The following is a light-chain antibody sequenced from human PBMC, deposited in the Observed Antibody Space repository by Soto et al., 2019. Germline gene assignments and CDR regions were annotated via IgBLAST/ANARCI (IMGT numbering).Light chain of an antibody. Sequence: EIVLTQSPGTLSSSPGARATLSCRASQSVTSNYLAWYQQKPGQAPRLLFFGASIRATGLPDRFSGGGSGTDLTLTISRLEPEDFAVYYCQQYGSSPGTFGQGTKVDIK. J-gene: IGKJ1*01. V-gene: IGKV3-20*01. CDR1: QSVTSNY. CDR3: QQYGSSPGT. CDR2: GAS.